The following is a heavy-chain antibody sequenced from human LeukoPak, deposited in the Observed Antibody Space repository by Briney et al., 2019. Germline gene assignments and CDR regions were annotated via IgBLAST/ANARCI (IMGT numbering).Heavy chain of an antibody. D-gene: IGHD6-19*01. J-gene: IGHJ4*02. V-gene: IGHV1-69*02. CDR1: VGTLSSYP. Sequence: SVKVSCKASVGTLSSYPISCVRQAPGQGLECMGRIIPILGIANYAQKFHGRVTITADKSTSTAYMELSSLRSVDTAVYYCARIGESGWFDYWGQGTLVTVSS. CDR2: IIPILGIA. CDR3: ARIGESGWFDY.